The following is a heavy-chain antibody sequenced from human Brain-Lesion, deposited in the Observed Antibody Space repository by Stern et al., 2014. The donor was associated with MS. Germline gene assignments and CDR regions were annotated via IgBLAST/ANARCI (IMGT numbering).Heavy chain of an antibody. D-gene: IGHD3-3*01. J-gene: IGHJ6*02. CDR1: GYIFTGSY. V-gene: IGHV1-2*02. CDR2: INPNTGGT. CDR3: ARDQRGITIFGVVTDYYYLGMDV. Sequence: VQLVESGAEVKKPGASVKVSCKTSGYIFTGSYIHWVRQAPGQGLEWLAWINPNTGGTKDAQKFQGRITMSRDTSISTAYVELSSLTSDDTAVYYCARDQRGITIFGVVTDYYYLGMDVWGQGTTVTVSS.